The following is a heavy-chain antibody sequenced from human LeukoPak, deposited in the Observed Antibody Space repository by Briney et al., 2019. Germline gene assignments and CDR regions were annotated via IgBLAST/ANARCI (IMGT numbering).Heavy chain of an antibody. CDR2: IKQDGSEK. V-gene: IGHV3-7*01. CDR1: GFTFSSYW. J-gene: IGHJ4*02. CDR3: ARDRHNLYYFDSSGSDY. Sequence: GGSLRLSCAASGFTFSSYWMTWVRQAPGKGLEWVASIKQDGSEKYYVDSVMGRFTISRDDAENSLYLQMNSLRAEDTAVYYCARDRHNLYYFDSSGSDYWGQGTLVTVSS. D-gene: IGHD3-22*01.